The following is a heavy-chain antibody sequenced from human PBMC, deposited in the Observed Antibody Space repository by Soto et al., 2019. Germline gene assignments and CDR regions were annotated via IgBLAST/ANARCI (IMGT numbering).Heavy chain of an antibody. J-gene: IGHJ4*02. CDR3: AKGQWELRTRTFDY. D-gene: IGHD1-26*01. CDR2: ISGSGGST. Sequence: EVQLLESGGGLVQPGGSLRLSCAASGFTFSIYAMSWVRQAPGKGLEWVSAISGSGGSTYYADSVKGRFTISRDNSTNTLDLQMNSLRAEDTAVYYCAKGQWELRTRTFDYWGQGTLVTVSS. V-gene: IGHV3-23*01. CDR1: GFTFSIYA.